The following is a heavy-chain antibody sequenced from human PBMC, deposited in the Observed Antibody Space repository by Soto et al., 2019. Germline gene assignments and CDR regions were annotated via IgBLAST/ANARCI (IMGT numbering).Heavy chain of an antibody. CDR1: GFTFSSYS. D-gene: IGHD3-3*01. CDR3: ARKGVAFDY. J-gene: IGHJ4*02. Sequence: LRLSCAASGFTFSSYSMNWVRQAPGKGLEWISYISTTSSSVYYADSVKGRFTISRGNAKNSLFLQMNSLRDEDTAVYYCARKGVAFDYWGQGALVTVS. V-gene: IGHV3-48*02. CDR2: ISTTSSSV.